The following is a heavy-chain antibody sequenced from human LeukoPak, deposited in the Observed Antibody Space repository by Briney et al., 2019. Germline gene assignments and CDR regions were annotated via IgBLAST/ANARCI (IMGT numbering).Heavy chain of an antibody. D-gene: IGHD3-16*01. CDR1: GFTFSSYA. J-gene: IGHJ4*02. CDR2: ISGSGGST. Sequence: PGGSLRLSCAASGFTFSSYAMSWVRQAPGKGLEWVSAISGSGGSTYYADSVKGRFTISRDNSKNTLFLQMNSLRAEDTALYYCAKDQDLWPPEHFDSWGQGTLVTVSS. CDR3: AKDQDLWPPEHFDS. V-gene: IGHV3-23*01.